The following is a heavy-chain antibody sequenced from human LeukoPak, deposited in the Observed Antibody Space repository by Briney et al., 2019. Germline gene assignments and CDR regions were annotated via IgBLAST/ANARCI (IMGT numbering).Heavy chain of an antibody. CDR3: AKDPRRYSRTGGYFDY. J-gene: IGHJ4*02. Sequence: SGRSLRLSCAASGFTFSSYVMHWVRQAPGKGLEWVAVIPYDGSDKYYADSVKGRFTISRDNSKNTLYLQMNSLRAEDTAVYYCAKDPRRYSRTGGYFDYWGQGTLVTVSS. D-gene: IGHD6-13*01. CDR2: IPYDGSDK. V-gene: IGHV3-30*18. CDR1: GFTFSSYV.